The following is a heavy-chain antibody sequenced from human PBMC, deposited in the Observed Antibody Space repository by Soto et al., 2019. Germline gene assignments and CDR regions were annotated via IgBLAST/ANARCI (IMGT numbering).Heavy chain of an antibody. CDR1: GGSISSSSYY. J-gene: IGHJ6*02. CDR2: IYYSGST. CDR3: ARVDILTVYGRMDV. D-gene: IGHD3-9*01. V-gene: IGHV4-39*07. Sequence: PSETLSLTCTVSGGSISSSSYYWGWIRQPPGKGLEWIGSIYYSGSTYYNPSIKSRVSISVDTSKNQFSLKLSSGTAADTAVYYCARVDILTVYGRMDVWGQGTTVTVSS.